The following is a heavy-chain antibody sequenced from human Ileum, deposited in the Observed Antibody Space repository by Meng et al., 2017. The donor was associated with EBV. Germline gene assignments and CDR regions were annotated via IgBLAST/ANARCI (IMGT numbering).Heavy chain of an antibody. Sequence: QRQQMGPRPVESSWNPSLHFAVAARTISGSNCWSVVRQPPGKGLECSVEIDHSETTNSNPSLKSRVTMSVDQAKTQFSLNLSSVTAADTAVYYCARVGQWLPIDYWGQGTLVTVSS. D-gene: IGHD6-19*01. CDR2: IDHSETT. CDR1: ARTISGSNC. CDR3: ARVGQWLPIDY. V-gene: IGHV4-4*02. J-gene: IGHJ4*02.